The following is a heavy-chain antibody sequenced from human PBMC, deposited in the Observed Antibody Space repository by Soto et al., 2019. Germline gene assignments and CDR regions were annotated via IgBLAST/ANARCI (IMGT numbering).Heavy chain of an antibody. CDR3: ARGVVDIVATAKENFDY. J-gene: IGHJ4*02. Sequence: QVQLVQSGAEVKKPGSSVKVSCKASGGTFSTYTISGVRQAPGQGLEWRGRIIPILGIANYAQKFQGRVTITADKSTSKAYMELSRLRSEDTAVYYCARGVVDIVATAKENFDYWGQGTLVTVSS. D-gene: IGHD5-12*01. CDR2: IIPILGIA. CDR1: GGTFSTYT. V-gene: IGHV1-69*02.